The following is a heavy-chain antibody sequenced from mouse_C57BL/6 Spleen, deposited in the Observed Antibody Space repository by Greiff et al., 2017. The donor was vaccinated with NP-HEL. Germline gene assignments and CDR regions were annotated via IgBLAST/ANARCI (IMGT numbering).Heavy chain of an antibody. CDR1: GYAFSSSW. Sequence: VQLQQSGPELVKPGASVKISCKASGYAFSSSWMNWVKQRPGKGLEWIGRIYPGDGDTNYNGKFKGKATLTADKSSSTAYMQLSSLTSEDSAVYFCASPITTVVAPYAMDYWGQGTSVTVSS. J-gene: IGHJ4*01. V-gene: IGHV1-82*01. CDR2: IYPGDGDT. D-gene: IGHD1-1*01. CDR3: ASPITTVVAPYAMDY.